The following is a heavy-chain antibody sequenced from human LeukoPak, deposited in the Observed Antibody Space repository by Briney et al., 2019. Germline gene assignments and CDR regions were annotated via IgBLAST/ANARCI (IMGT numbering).Heavy chain of an antibody. J-gene: IGHJ4*02. V-gene: IGHV3-11*01. CDR1: GFTFSDYY. D-gene: IGHD3-10*01. Sequence: GGSLRLSCAASGFTFSDYYMSWIRQAPGKGLEWVSYISGSGSTKYYADSVKGRFTISRDNAKNSLYLQMNSLRAEDTALYYCAKDRAMVRGVILDYWGQGTLVTVSS. CDR3: AKDRAMVRGVILDY. CDR2: ISGSGSTK.